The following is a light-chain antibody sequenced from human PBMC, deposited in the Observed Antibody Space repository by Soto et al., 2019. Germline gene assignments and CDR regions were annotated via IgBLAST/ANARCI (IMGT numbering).Light chain of an antibody. CDR3: QQYGSSLA. Sequence: EVVFTQSPGTLSLSTGERATLACRASKSVSNYLAWYQQKSGQAPRLLIYGASSRASGIPDRFSGSGSGTDFTLTISRVEPEDFAVYYCQQYGSSLAFGLGTKVDIK. CDR1: KSVSNY. V-gene: IGKV3-20*01. CDR2: GAS. J-gene: IGKJ1*01.